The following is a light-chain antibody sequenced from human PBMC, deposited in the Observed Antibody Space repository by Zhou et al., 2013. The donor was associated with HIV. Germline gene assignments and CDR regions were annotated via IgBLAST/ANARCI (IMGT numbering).Light chain of an antibody. CDR2: KAS. Sequence: DIQMTQSPSTLSASVGDRVTITCRASQSISSWLAWYQQKPGKAPKLLIYKASSLESGVPSRFSGSGSGTDFTLTIASLRPEDIATYYCQQGYSVPLTFGGGPRWRSN. V-gene: IGKV1-5*03. CDR1: QSISSW. CDR3: QQGYSVPLT. J-gene: IGKJ4*01.